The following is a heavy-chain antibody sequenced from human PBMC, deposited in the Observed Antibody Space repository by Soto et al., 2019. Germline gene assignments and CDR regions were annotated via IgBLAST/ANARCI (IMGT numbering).Heavy chain of an antibody. CDR3: AKERGLRWPRRDDAFDI. Sequence: GGSLRLSCAASGFTFSSYAMSWVRQAPGKGLEWVSAISGSGGSTYYADSVKGRFTISRDNSKNTLYLQMNSLRAEDTAVYYCAKERGLRWPRRDDAFDIWGQGTMVTVSS. J-gene: IGHJ3*02. CDR2: ISGSGGST. D-gene: IGHD4-17*01. CDR1: GFTFSSYA. V-gene: IGHV3-23*01.